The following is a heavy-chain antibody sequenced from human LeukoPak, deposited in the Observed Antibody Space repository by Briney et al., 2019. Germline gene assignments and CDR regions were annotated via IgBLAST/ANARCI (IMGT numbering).Heavy chain of an antibody. CDR3: ARDFPSKNSSSCFDY. CDR2: INHSGST. Sequence: PSETLSLTCAVYGGSFSGYCWSWIRQPPGKGLEWIGEINHSGSTNYNPSLKSRVTISVDTSKNQFSLKLSSVTAADTAVYYCARDFPSKNSSSCFDYWGQGTLVTVSS. CDR1: GGSFSGYC. V-gene: IGHV4-34*01. J-gene: IGHJ4*02. D-gene: IGHD6-13*01.